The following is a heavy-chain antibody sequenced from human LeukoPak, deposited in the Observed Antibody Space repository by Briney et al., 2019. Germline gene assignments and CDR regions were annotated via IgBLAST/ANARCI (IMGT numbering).Heavy chain of an antibody. CDR2: IIPIFGTA. Sequence: GASVKVSCKASGGTFSSYAISWVRQAPGQGLEWMGGIIPIFGTANYAQKFQGRVTITADESTSTAYMELSSLRSEDTAMYYCARSSGSSSWYSGGRSFDYWGQGTLVTVSS. CDR3: ARSSGSSSWYSGGRSFDY. J-gene: IGHJ4*02. D-gene: IGHD6-13*01. V-gene: IGHV1-69*13. CDR1: GGTFSSYA.